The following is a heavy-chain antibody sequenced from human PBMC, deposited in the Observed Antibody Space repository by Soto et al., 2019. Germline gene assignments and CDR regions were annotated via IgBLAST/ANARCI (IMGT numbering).Heavy chain of an antibody. V-gene: IGHV4-59*02. Sequence: QMQLQASGPGLVKPSETLSLTCNVSGASVSHGYWSWIRQPPGKGLEWIGFMYFGGSFNYNPSLRSRATISVETSKNQFSMKLTSVTASDTAVYYCARSYYDSTCVAVDPGGQGTLVTVSS. CDR2: MYFGGSF. J-gene: IGHJ5*02. CDR3: ARSYYDSTCVAVDP. CDR1: GASVSHGY. D-gene: IGHD3-22*01.